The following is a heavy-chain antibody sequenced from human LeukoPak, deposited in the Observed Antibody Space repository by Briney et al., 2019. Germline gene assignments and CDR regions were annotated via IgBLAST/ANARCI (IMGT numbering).Heavy chain of an antibody. D-gene: IGHD3-9*01. CDR3: ASSRSLRYFDWTPRPFDY. CDR2: INSDGSST. V-gene: IGHV3-74*01. CDR1: GFTFSSYW. Sequence: GGSLRLSCAASGFTFSSYWMHWVRQAQGKGLVWVSRINSDGSSTSYADSVKGRFTISRDNAKNTLYLQMNSLRAEDTAVYYCASSRSLRYFDWTPRPFDYWGQGTLVTVSS. J-gene: IGHJ4*02.